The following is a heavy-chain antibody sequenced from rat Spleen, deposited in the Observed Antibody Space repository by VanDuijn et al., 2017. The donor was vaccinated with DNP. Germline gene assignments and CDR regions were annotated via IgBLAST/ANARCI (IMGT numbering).Heavy chain of an antibody. V-gene: IGHV3-1*01. J-gene: IGHJ2*01. CDR2: ISFSGGT. CDR3: ARWVWYFDY. CDR1: GYSITSNY. Sequence: EVQLQESGPGLVKPSQSLSLTCSVPGYSITSNYWGWVRKFPGNKLEYIGHISFSGGTNYNPSLKSQISITRDTSKNQFFLHLDSVTTEDTATYYCARWVWYFDYWGQGVMVTVSS.